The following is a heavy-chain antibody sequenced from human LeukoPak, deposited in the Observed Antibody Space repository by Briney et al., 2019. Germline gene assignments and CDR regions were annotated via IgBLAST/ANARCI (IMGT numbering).Heavy chain of an antibody. D-gene: IGHD3-3*01. CDR3: AKGAGYDFWSGYFDY. V-gene: IGHV3-9*01. Sequence: GRSLRLSCAASGFTFDDYAMHWVRQAPGKGLEWVSGISWNSGSIGYADSVKGRFTISRDNAKNSLYLQMNSLRAEDTALYYCAKGAGYDFWSGYFDYWGQGTLVTVSS. J-gene: IGHJ4*02. CDR2: ISWNSGSI. CDR1: GFTFDDYA.